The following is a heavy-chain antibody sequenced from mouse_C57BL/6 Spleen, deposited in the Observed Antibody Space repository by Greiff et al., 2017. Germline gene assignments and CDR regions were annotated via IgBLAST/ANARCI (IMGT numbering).Heavy chain of an antibody. J-gene: IGHJ4*01. CDR1: GYTFTSYW. Sequence: QVQLQQPGAELVRPGSSVKLSCKASGYTFTSYWMHWVKQRPIQGLEWIGNIDPSDSETHYNQKFKDKATLTVDKSSSTAYMQLSSLTSEDSAVYYCARGAYKGYAMDYWGQGTSVTVSS. V-gene: IGHV1-52*01. CDR3: ARGAYKGYAMDY. D-gene: IGHD2-10*01. CDR2: IDPSDSET.